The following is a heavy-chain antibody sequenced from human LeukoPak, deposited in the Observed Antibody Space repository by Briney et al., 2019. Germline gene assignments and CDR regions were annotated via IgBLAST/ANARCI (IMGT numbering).Heavy chain of an antibody. Sequence: PSETLSLTCTVSSGSISSYYWSWIRQPPGKGLEWIGYIYYSGSTNYNPSLKSRVTISVDTSKNQFSLKLSSVTAADTAVYYCARVKDYYDSSGYYSPSGWFDPWGQGTLVTVSS. CDR3: ARVKDYYDSSGYYSPSGWFDP. CDR2: IYYSGST. CDR1: SGSISSYY. J-gene: IGHJ5*02. D-gene: IGHD3-22*01. V-gene: IGHV4-59*01.